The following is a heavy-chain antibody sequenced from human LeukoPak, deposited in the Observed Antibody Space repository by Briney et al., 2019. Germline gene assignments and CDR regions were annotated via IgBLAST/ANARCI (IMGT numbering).Heavy chain of an antibody. CDR3: AKGVRIGYCSSTSCSEVDY. V-gene: IGHV3-23*01. CDR2: ISGSGGST. D-gene: IGHD2-2*01. J-gene: IGHJ4*02. Sequence: PGGSLRLSCAASGFTFSSYAMSWVRQAPGKGLEWVSAISGSGGSTYYADSVKGRFTIYRDNSKNTLYLQMNSLRAEDTAVYYCAKGVRIGYCSSTSCSEVDYWGQGTLVTVSS. CDR1: GFTFSSYA.